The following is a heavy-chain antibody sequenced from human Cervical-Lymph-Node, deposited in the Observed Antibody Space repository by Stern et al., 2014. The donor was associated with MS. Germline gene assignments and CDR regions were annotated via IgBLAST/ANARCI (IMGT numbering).Heavy chain of an antibody. CDR3: ARELIDNGDYFGMDV. CDR2: IGPAGAI. Sequence: EMQLVESGGGLVQPGGSLRLSCAASGFTFSTYDMHWVRQATGKGLEWVSAIGPAGAIYQPASVKGRFTISRYNAKNSLYLQMNSLRAEDTAVYYCARELIDNGDYFGMDVWGHGTTVTVSS. D-gene: IGHD4-17*01. J-gene: IGHJ6*02. V-gene: IGHV3-13*01. CDR1: GFTFSTYD.